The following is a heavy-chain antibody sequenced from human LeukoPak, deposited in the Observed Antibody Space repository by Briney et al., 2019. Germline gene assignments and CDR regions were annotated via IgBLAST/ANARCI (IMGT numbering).Heavy chain of an antibody. D-gene: IGHD2-15*01. V-gene: IGHV3-23*01. CDR3: AKQLGYCSDGSCYFPY. CDR1: GFTFSSSA. J-gene: IGHJ4*02. CDR2: ISNNGGYT. Sequence: GGSRRLSCEASGFTFSSSAMSWVRKAPGKGLKWVSAISNNGGYTYYADSVQGRFTISRDNSKSTLCLQMNSLRAEDTAVYYCAKQLGYCSDGSCYFPYWGQGTLVTVSS.